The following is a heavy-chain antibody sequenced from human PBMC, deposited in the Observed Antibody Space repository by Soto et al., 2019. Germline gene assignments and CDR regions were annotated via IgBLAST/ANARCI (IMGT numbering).Heavy chain of an antibody. CDR3: ARRVWLQLYAPFDY. J-gene: IGHJ4*02. Sequence: QVKLVQSGAEVKKPGSSVKVSCKASGGTFSSYAISWVRQAPGQGLEWMGGIIPIFGTANYAQKFQGRVTITADESTSTAYKELSSLRSEDTAVYYCARRVWLQLYAPFDYWGQGTLVTVSS. CDR2: IIPIFGTA. CDR1: GGTFSSYA. D-gene: IGHD5-12*01. V-gene: IGHV1-69*01.